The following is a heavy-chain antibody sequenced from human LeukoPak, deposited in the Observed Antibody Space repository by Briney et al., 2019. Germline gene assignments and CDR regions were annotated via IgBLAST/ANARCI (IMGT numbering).Heavy chain of an antibody. CDR3: ARDGYSSGWFY. V-gene: IGHV3-48*04. D-gene: IGHD6-19*01. Sequence: PGGSLRLSCAASGFTFSSYSMNWVRQAPGKGLEWVSYISSSSSTIYYADSVKGRFTISRDNAKNSLYLQVNSLRAEDTAVYYCARDGYSSGWFYWGQGTLVAVSS. J-gene: IGHJ4*02. CDR1: GFTFSSYS. CDR2: ISSSSSTI.